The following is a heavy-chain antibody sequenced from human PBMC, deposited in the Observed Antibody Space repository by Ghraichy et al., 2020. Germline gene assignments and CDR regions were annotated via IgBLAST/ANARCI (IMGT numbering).Heavy chain of an antibody. J-gene: IGHJ4*02. CDR1: GFIFSSHG. V-gene: IGHV1-18*01. CDR3: AKAGYYDSSSYFDS. CDR2: ISAQNGKP. Sequence: ASVKVSCKSSGFIFSSHGVTWVRQAPGRGLEWMGWISAQNGKPNYAQNLKGRVVMTTDTSTNTAYMELRSLRSDDTAVYYCAKAGYYDSSSYFDSWGQGTLVTVSS. D-gene: IGHD3-22*01.